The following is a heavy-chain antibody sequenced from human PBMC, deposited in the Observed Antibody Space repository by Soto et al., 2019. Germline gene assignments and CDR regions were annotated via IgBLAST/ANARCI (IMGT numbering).Heavy chain of an antibody. D-gene: IGHD6-19*01. Sequence: EVQLLESGGGLVQPGGSLRLSCAASGFTFSTYAMSWVRQAPGKGLEWVSGISGSGGRIYYADSVQGRCTMSRDNSKNTLYLQMSILRAEDTAVYYCAKEGAGSSGWYSDYWGQGTLVTVSS. CDR2: ISGSGGRI. CDR3: AKEGAGSSGWYSDY. CDR1: GFTFSTYA. J-gene: IGHJ4*02. V-gene: IGHV3-23*01.